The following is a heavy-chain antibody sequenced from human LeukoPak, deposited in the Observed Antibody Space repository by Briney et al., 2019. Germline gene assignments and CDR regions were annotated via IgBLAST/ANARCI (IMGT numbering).Heavy chain of an antibody. Sequence: PSETLSLTCTVSGGSISSSSYYWGWIRQPPGKGLEWIGGIYYSGSTYYNPSLKSRVTISVDTSKNQFSLKLSSVTVADTAVYYCARGEYSSSPYYYYYYMDVWGKGTTVTVSS. CDR2: IYYSGST. D-gene: IGHD6-6*01. V-gene: IGHV4-39*01. CDR1: GGSISSSSYY. CDR3: ARGEYSSSPYYYYYYMDV. J-gene: IGHJ6*03.